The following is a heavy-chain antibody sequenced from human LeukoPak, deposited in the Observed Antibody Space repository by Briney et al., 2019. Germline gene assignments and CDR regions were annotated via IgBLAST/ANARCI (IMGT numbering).Heavy chain of an antibody. CDR3: AKDLVYGPWPGIAVAGPNWFDP. CDR1: GFTFSSYA. CDR2: LSGSGDGRAGIT. D-gene: IGHD6-19*01. J-gene: IGHJ5*02. V-gene: IGHV3-23*01. Sequence: TGGSLRLSCAAPGFTFSSYAMSWVRQAPGKGREWVSALSGSGDGRAGITYYADSVKGRFTISRDNSTNTLYLQMNSLRAEDTAVYYCAKDLVYGPWPGIAVAGPNWFDPWGQGTLVTVSS.